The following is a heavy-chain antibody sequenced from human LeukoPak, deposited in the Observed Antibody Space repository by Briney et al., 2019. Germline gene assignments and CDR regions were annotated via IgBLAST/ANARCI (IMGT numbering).Heavy chain of an antibody. V-gene: IGHV3-11*01. Sequence: GGSLRLSCAASGFTFSDYYMSWIRQAPGKGLEWVSYISSSGSTIYYADSVKGRFTISRDNAKNSLYLQMNSLRAEDTAVYYCAKDLDGYNYFFDYWGQGTLVTVSS. CDR2: ISSSGSTI. D-gene: IGHD5-12*01. J-gene: IGHJ4*02. CDR1: GFTFSDYY. CDR3: AKDLDGYNYFFDY.